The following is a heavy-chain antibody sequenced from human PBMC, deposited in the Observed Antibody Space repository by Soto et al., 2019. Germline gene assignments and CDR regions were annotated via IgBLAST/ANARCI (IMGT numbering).Heavy chain of an antibody. CDR1: GGTFSSYA. CDR3: ASPYYYGPPYYYGMDV. V-gene: IGHV1-69*06. Sequence: ASGQVCCKASGGTFSSYAISWVRQAPGQGLEWMGGIIPIFGTANYAQKFQGRVTITADKSTSTAYMELSSLRSEDTAVYYCASPYYYGPPYYYGMDVWGQGTTVTLT. CDR2: IIPIFGTA. D-gene: IGHD3-10*01. J-gene: IGHJ6*02.